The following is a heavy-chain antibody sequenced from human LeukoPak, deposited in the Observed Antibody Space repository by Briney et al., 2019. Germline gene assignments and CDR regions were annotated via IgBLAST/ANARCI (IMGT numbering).Heavy chain of an antibody. J-gene: IGHJ4*02. CDR2: IIPIFGTA. CDR1: GYTFSSYA. V-gene: IGHV1-69*13. D-gene: IGHD2-2*02. CDR3: ARDRDIVVVPAAIRMDY. Sequence: ASVKVSCKASGYTFSSYAISWVRQAPGQGLEWMGGIIPIFGTANYAQKFQGRVTITADESTSTAYMELSSLGSEDTAVYYCARDRDIVVVPAAIRMDYWGQGTLVTVSS.